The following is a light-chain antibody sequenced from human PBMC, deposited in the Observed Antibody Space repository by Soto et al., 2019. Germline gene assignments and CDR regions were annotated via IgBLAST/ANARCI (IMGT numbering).Light chain of an antibody. J-gene: IGKJ2*01. CDR1: QSININ. V-gene: IGKV1-39*01. CDR2: AAS. Sequence: DIQMTQSPSSLSASVRDRVTITCRASQSININLNWYQQKPGNAPKLLISAASKLQGGVPSRFSGSGSGTDFTLTISTLQSEDLATYYWQQSYTTPFTFGPGTKLEIK. CDR3: QQSYTTPFT.